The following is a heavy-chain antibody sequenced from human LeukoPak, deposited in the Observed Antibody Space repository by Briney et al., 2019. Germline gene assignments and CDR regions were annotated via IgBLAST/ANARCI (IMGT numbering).Heavy chain of an antibody. CDR1: GFTFSDYA. J-gene: IGHJ4*02. Sequence: GRSLRLSCAASGFTFSDYAMHWVRQAPGRGPEWVAVISHDGITESYADSVKGRFTISRDTYKKTLYLQMNSLSEEDTAVYYCAKNLELWSGDLLYFDSWGQGSLVTVSS. CDR2: ISHDGITE. D-gene: IGHD3-10*01. CDR3: AKNLELWSGDLLYFDS. V-gene: IGHV3-30*18.